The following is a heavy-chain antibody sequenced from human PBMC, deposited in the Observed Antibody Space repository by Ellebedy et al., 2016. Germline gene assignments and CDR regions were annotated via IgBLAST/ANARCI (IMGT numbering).Heavy chain of an antibody. V-gene: IGHV3-30*04. J-gene: IGHJ4*02. Sequence: GESLKISCAASGFTFGDYAMHWVRQAPGKGLEWVAVMSHDGRNKFYVDSVRGRFIISRDNSKNTLYLQMNSLRFGDTAVYYCAREGRMYYFDYWGQGTLVTVSS. CDR2: MSHDGRNK. CDR1: GFTFGDYA. CDR3: AREGRMYYFDY.